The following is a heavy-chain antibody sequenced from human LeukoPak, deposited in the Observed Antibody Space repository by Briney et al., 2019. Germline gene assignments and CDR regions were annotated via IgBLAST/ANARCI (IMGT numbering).Heavy chain of an antibody. CDR2: IYSDNT. D-gene: IGHD4/OR15-4a*01. CDR1: GFTVSSNS. J-gene: IGHJ4*02. CDR3: ARRAGAYSHPYDY. V-gene: IGHV3-53*01. Sequence: GGSLRLSCTVSGFTVSSNSMSWVRQAPGKGLEWVSFIYSDNTHYSDSVKGRFTISRDKSKNTLYLHMNSLRAEDTAVYYCARRAGAYSHPYDYWGQGTLVTVSS.